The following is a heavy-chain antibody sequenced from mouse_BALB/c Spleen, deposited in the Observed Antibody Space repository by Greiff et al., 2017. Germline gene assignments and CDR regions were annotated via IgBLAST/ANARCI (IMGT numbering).Heavy chain of an antibody. CDR3: ARESGTGDFDY. D-gene: IGHD1-3*01. V-gene: IGHV1-77*01. CDR2: IYPGSGNT. Sequence: QVQLQQSGAELARPGASVKLSCKASGYTFTDYYINWVKQRTGQGLEWIGEIYPGSGNTYYNEKFKGKATLTADKSSSTAYMQLSSLTSEDSAVYFCARESGTGDFDYWGQGTTLTVSS. J-gene: IGHJ2*01. CDR1: GYTFTDYY.